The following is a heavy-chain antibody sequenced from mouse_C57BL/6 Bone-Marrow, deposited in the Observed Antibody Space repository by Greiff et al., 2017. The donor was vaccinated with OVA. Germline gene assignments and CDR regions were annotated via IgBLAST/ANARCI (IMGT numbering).Heavy chain of an antibody. V-gene: IGHV1-15*01. CDR2: IDPETGGT. CDR3: TRCDGYSLYFDY. CDR1: GYTFTDYE. J-gene: IGHJ2*01. D-gene: IGHD2-3*01. Sequence: VQLQESGAELVRPGASVTLSCKASGYTFTDYEMHWVKRTPVHGLEWIGAIDPETGGTAYNQKFKGKAILTADKSSSTAYMELRSLTSEDSAVYYCTRCDGYSLYFDYWGQGTTLTVSS.